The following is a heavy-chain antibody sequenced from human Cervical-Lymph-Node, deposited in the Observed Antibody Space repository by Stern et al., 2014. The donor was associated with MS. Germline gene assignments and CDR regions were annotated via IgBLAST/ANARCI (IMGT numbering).Heavy chain of an antibody. J-gene: IGHJ4*02. Sequence: VQLVQSGAEVKKPGESLKISCEASGYLFDDYWIGWVRQMSGRGLELVAIIFPRDSNTRYSPSVQGQVTISADKSISTAHLQWSRLKASDTASYYCARSPATPSGYDRFDYWGQGALVTVSS. CDR2: IFPRDSNT. D-gene: IGHD5-12*01. V-gene: IGHV5-51*03. CDR3: ARSPATPSGYDRFDY. CDR1: GYLFDDYW.